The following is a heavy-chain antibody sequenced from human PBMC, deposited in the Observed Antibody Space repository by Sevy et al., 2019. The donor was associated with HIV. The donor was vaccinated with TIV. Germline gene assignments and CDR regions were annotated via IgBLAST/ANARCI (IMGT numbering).Heavy chain of an antibody. Sequence: ETLSLTCSVTGGSIRRGDYFWGWIRQSPGKGLEWIGSITDSGSTYYNPSLKSRVTMSVDTSKNHFSLKLSSVTAADTAVHYCARLRGGYGNGWFYYYMDVWGKGTTVTVSS. CDR3: ARLRGGYGNGWFYYYMDV. J-gene: IGHJ6*03. CDR2: ITDSGST. V-gene: IGHV4-39*01. CDR1: GGSIRRGDYF. D-gene: IGHD3-10*01.